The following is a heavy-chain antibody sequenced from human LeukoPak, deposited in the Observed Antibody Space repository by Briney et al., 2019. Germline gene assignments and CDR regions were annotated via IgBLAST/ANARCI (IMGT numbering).Heavy chain of an antibody. D-gene: IGHD3-9*01. J-gene: IGHJ4*02. V-gene: IGHV3-11*03. CDR2: ISSSGTYT. CDR3: ARQGGDILTGYLDY. CDR1: GFTVSSNY. Sequence: GGSLRLSCAASGFTVSSNYMSWIRQAPGKGLEWVSYISSSGTYTNSADSVKGRFTISRDYPKNSLYLQMSSLRAEDTAVYYCARQGGDILTGYLDYWGQGTLVTVSS.